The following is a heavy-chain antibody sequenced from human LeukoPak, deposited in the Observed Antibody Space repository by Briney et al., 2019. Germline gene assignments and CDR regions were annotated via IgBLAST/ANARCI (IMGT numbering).Heavy chain of an antibody. CDR1: GGSFSGYY. CDR2: INHSGST. Sequence: SETLSLTCAVYGGSFSGYYWSWIRQPPGKGLEWIGEINHSGSTNYNPSLKSRVTISVDTSKNQFSLKLSSVTAADTAVYYCVREGLDTWGAFDIWGQGTMVTVSS. J-gene: IGHJ3*02. CDR3: VREGLDTWGAFDI. V-gene: IGHV4-34*01. D-gene: IGHD7-27*01.